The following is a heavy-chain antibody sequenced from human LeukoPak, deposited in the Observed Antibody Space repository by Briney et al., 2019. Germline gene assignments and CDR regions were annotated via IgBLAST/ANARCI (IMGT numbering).Heavy chain of an antibody. CDR1: GFTFSSYA. D-gene: IGHD3-10*01. CDR3: ARDRLGSASDTFDV. V-gene: IGHV3-13*01. J-gene: IGHJ3*01. Sequence: GGSLRLSCAASGFTFSSYAMSWVRQAPGKGLEWVSGIGVAGDTYYSGSMKGRFIISRENAKNSLYLQMNSLRAGDTAVYYCARDRLGSASDTFDVWGQGTMVTVSS. CDR2: IGVAGDT.